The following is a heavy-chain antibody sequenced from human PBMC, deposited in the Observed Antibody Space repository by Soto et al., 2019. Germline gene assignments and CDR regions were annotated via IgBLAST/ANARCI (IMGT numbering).Heavy chain of an antibody. CDR3: ASGIQLWLRRINNGYSG. V-gene: IGHV1-69*12. CDR2: IIPMFGTA. CDR1: GGTFSNYA. D-gene: IGHD5-18*01. J-gene: IGHJ4*02. Sequence: QVQLVQSGAEVKKPESSVKVSCKAPGGTFSNYAISWVRQAPGQGLEWMGGIIPMFGTANYAQRFQDRVTITADESTNTVYMDLSSLRSEDTAVYFCASGIQLWLRRINNGYSGWGQGTLVTVSS.